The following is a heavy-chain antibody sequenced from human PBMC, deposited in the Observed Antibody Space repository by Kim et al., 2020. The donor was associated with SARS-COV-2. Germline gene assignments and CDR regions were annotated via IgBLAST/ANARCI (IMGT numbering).Heavy chain of an antibody. J-gene: IGHJ6*02. CDR1: GFTFSDYY. V-gene: IGHV3-11*05. CDR2: ISSSSSYT. CDR3: ARDMVGRGWFPSRYYYGMDV. Sequence: GGSLRLSCAASGFTFSDYYMSWIRQAPGKGLEWVSYISSSSSYTNYADSVKGRFTISRDNAKNSLYLQMNSLRAEDTAVYYCARDMVGRGWFPSRYYYGMDVWGQGTTVTVSS. D-gene: IGHD6-19*01.